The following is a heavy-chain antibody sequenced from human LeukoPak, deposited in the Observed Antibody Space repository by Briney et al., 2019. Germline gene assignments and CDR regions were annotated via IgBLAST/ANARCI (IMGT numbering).Heavy chain of an antibody. CDR1: GFTFSSYG. CDR2: IRYDGSNK. V-gene: IGHV3-30*02. D-gene: IGHD4-17*01. CDR3: ARAAVWATVTTGYYFDY. Sequence: GGSLRLSCAASGFTFSSYGMHWVRQAPGKGLEWVAFIRYDGSNKYYADSVKGRFTISRDNSKNTLYLQMNSLRAEDTAVYYCARAAVWATVTTGYYFDYWGQGTLVTVSS. J-gene: IGHJ4*02.